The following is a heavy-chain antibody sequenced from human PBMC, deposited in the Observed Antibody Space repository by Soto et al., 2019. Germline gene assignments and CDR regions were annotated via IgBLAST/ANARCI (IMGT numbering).Heavy chain of an antibody. CDR2: ISAYNGNT. V-gene: IGHV1-18*01. CDR3: ARAIRAGVVPAAMVY. Sequence: GASVKVSCKASGYTFTSYGISWVRQAPGQGLEWMGWISAYNGNTNYAQKLQGRVTMTTDTSTSTAYMELRSLRSDDTAVYYCARAIRAGVVPAAMVYWGQGTLVTVSS. J-gene: IGHJ4*02. CDR1: GYTFTSYG. D-gene: IGHD2-2*01.